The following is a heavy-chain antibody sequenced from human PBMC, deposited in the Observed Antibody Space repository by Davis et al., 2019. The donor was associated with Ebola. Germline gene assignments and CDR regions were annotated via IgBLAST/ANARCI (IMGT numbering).Heavy chain of an antibody. CDR3: ARGVARTDFDY. D-gene: IGHD5-12*01. V-gene: IGHV3-74*01. CDR2: INSDESIR. J-gene: IGHJ4*02. CDR1: GFTFNNYW. Sequence: GESLKISCAASGFTFNNYWMHWVRQAPGKGLVWVSRINSDESIRNYADSVKGRFTISRDNSKNTLYLQMNSLRAEDTAVYYCARGVARTDFDYWGQGTLVTVSS.